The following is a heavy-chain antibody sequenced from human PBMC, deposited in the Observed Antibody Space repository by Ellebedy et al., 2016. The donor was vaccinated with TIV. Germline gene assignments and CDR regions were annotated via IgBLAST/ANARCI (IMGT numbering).Heavy chain of an antibody. J-gene: IGHJ4*02. V-gene: IGHV3-48*03. Sequence: GESLKISCTISGFTFSDYEMNWVRQAPGKGLEWVSYIGRSGRTIYYADSVKGRFTVSRDNAKNSLYLQLTSLRAEDTALYYCARLNADTVMVADYWGQGTQVTVSS. CDR3: ARLNADTVMVADY. CDR1: GFTFSDYE. D-gene: IGHD5-18*01. CDR2: IGRSGRTI.